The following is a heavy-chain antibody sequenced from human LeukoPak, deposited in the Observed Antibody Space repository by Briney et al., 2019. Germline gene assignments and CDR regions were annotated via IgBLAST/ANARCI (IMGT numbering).Heavy chain of an antibody. D-gene: IGHD6-6*01. CDR1: GGSISTCN. V-gene: IGHV4-59*01. J-gene: IGHJ6*02. CDR3: ARGGSSGFYYGMDV. CDR2: VYYSGSS. Sequence: PSETLSLTCTVSGGSISTCNWNWIRQSPGKGLEWIGYVYYSGSSNYNPSLRSRVTISVDTSKNQFSLKVSSVTAADTAVYFCARGGSSGFYYGMDVWGQGTTVTVSS.